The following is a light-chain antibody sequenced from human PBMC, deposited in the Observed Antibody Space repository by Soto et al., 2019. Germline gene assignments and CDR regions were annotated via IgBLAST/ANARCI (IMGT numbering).Light chain of an antibody. J-gene: IGLJ1*01. CDR1: SSDVGAYNY. CDR3: TSYTTRSTHV. V-gene: IGLV2-14*01. Sequence: QSVLTQPASVSGSPGQSITISCTGTSSDVGAYNYVSWYQQHPGTATKRIILAVNHRPSGVSGRFSGSKSGNTASLTISGLQGDDEADYYCTSYTTRSTHVFGTGTKVTVL. CDR2: AVN.